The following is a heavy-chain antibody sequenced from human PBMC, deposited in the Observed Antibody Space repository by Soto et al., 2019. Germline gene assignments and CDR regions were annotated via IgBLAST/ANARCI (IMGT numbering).Heavy chain of an antibody. D-gene: IGHD2-21*02. CDR1: GYTFASYG. J-gene: IGHJ4*02. CDR2: ISPYNGNR. CDR3: ARSIVVVTALDY. Sequence: GASVKVSCKASGYTFASYGISWVRQAPGQGLEWMGWISPYNGNRNYSQKFQGRVTITRDTSASTAYMELSSLRSEDTAVYYCARSIVVVTALDYWGQGTLVTVS. V-gene: IGHV1-18*01.